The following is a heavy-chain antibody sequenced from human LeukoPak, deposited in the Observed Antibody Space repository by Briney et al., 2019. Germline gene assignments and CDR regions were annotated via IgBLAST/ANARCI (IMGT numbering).Heavy chain of an antibody. D-gene: IGHD6-19*01. V-gene: IGHV3-21*01. CDR1: GFTFSSYS. CDR2: INSRSSSI. Sequence: GGSLRLSCAASGFTFSSYSMNWVRQAPGKGLEWVSSINSRSSSIYYADSVKGRFTISRDNAKSSLYLQMNSLRAEDAAVYYCTTYSSRWFRHFDYWGQGTLVTVSS. CDR3: TTYSSRWFRHFDY. J-gene: IGHJ4*02.